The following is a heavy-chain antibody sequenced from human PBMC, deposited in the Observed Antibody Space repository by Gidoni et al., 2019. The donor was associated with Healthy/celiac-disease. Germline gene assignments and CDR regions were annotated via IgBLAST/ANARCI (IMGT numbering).Heavy chain of an antibody. CDR1: GFPVRRNE. V-gene: IGHV3-66*01. CDR2: ISGGST. CDR3: KKGPEGLCKAVAPGFDY. D-gene: IGHD6-19*01. J-gene: IGHJ4*02. Sequence: EVQLVESRGVLVQPGGSLRLSCPASGFPVRRNEMSGGRQAPGKGREWVSSISGGSTYYADSRKGRFTISRDNSKNTLHLQMNSLRAEDTAVYYCKKGPEGLCKAVAPGFDYWGQGTLVTVSS.